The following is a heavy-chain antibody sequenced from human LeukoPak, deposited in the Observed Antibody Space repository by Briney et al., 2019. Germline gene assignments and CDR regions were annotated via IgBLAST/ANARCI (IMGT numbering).Heavy chain of an antibody. CDR1: GYTFTSYG. V-gene: IGHV1-18*01. J-gene: IGHJ4*02. CDR2: ISAYNGNT. CDR3: ARTLLVRGVLPLNY. D-gene: IGHD3-10*01. Sequence: ASVKVSCKASGYTFTSYGISWVRQAPGQGLEWMGWISAYNGNTNYAQKLQGRVTMTTDTSTSTAYMELRSLRSDDTAVYYCARTLLVRGVLPLNYWGQGTLVTVSS.